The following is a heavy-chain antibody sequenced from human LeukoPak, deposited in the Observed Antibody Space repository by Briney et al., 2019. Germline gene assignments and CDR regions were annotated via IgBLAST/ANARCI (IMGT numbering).Heavy chain of an antibody. CDR2: ISYTGGEI. J-gene: IGHJ3*02. V-gene: IGHV4-59*08. D-gene: IGHD6-13*01. CDR1: GGSINCYY. CDR3: ARQPGGTAAFDI. Sequence: PSETLSLTCTVSGGSINCYYWSWIRQPPGKGLEWIGYISYTGGEINYNPSLKSRLTISVDTSKNQFSLMLTSVTAADTAVYYCARQPGGTAAFDIWAQGPRVTVSS.